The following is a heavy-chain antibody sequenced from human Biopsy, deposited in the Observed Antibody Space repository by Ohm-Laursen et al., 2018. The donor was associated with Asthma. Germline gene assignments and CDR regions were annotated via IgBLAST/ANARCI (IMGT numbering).Heavy chain of an antibody. V-gene: IGHV3-30*18. CDR2: ISFDGSNK. CDR3: AKDVFPGWELRRGPDY. Sequence: SLRLSCSASGFTFSNYGMHWVRQAPGKGPDWAAVISFDGSNKNYTDSVKGRFTISRDNSRNTLHLQMNSLRAEDTAVYYCAKDVFPGWELRRGPDYWGQGTLVTVSS. D-gene: IGHD1-26*01. J-gene: IGHJ4*02. CDR1: GFTFSNYG.